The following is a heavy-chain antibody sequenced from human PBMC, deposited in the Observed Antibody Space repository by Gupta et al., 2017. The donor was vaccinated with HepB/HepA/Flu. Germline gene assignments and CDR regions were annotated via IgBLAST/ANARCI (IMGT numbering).Heavy chain of an antibody. CDR2: ISGTGYTA. Sequence: EVQLLESGGGLAQPGGSLRLSCAASGLTFSDYALTWVRQAPGKGLEWVSTISGTGYTAYYADTGKGRFTISRDNSRNALYLQMNSLREEDTAVYYCATFLTGDAPTFWYFDLWGRGTLVTVS. CDR3: ATFLTGDAPTFWYFDL. J-gene: IGHJ2*01. D-gene: IGHD7-27*01. CDR1: GLTFSDYA. V-gene: IGHV3-23*01.